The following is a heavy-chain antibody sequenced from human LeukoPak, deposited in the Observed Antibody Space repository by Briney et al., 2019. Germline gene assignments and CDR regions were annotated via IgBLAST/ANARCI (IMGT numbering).Heavy chain of an antibody. CDR2: ISMSSTDI. J-gene: IGHJ4*02. CDR1: GFIFSSYT. Sequence: AGGSLRLSCVASGFIFSSYTMNWVRQAPGKGLEWVSSISMSSTDINYADSVKGRFTTSRDNDWNSLYLQMDNLRAEDTAVYYCVRDMWGTYYFDYWGQGTVVTVSS. V-gene: IGHV3-21*06. CDR3: VRDMWGTYYFDY. D-gene: IGHD1-14*01.